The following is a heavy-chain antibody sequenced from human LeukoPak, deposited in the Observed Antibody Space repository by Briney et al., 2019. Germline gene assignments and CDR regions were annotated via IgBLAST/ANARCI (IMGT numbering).Heavy chain of an antibody. CDR2: ISSNGGST. J-gene: IGHJ4*02. D-gene: IGHD3-10*01. Sequence: PGGSLRLSCAASGFTFSSYAMHWVRQAPGKGLEYVSAISSNGGSTYYANSVKGRFTISRDNSKNTLYLQMGSLRAEDMAVYYCATNGVKNYGSGSYSPFDYWGQGTLVTVSS. CDR1: GFTFSSYA. V-gene: IGHV3-64*01. CDR3: ATNGVKNYGSGSYSPFDY.